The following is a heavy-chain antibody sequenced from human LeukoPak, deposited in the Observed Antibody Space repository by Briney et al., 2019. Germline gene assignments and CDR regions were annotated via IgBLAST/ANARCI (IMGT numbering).Heavy chain of an antibody. CDR2: IYTSGST. V-gene: IGHV4-4*07. D-gene: IGHD5-18*01. CDR3: ARVDSYGSLDY. Sequence: SETLSLTCTVSGGSISSYYWSWIRQPAGMGLEWIGRIYTSGSTNYNPSLKSRVTMSVDTSKSQFSLKLSSVTAADTAVYYCARVDSYGSLDYWGQGTLVTVSS. CDR1: GGSISSYY. J-gene: IGHJ4*02.